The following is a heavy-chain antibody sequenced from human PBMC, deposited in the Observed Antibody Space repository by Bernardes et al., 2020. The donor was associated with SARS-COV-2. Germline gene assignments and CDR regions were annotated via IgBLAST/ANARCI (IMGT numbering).Heavy chain of an antibody. CDR1: SGSIRNSNYY. CDR3: VGSSCGRDCYIGGLRYWDYGMDV. J-gene: IGHJ6*02. CDR2: IYSSGTT. Sequence: SEPLSLTCTVSSGSIRNSNYYWGWLRQPPGKGLEWIGSIYSSGTTYKNPSLQSRVTKSVDTSKNQFSLRLTSVTAADTAVYYCVGSSCGRDCYIGGLRYWDYGMDVWGQGTTVTVSS. V-gene: IGHV4-39*01. D-gene: IGHD2-21*02.